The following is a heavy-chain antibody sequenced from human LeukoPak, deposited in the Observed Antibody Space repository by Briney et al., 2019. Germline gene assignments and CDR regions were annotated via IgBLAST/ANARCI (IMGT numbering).Heavy chain of an antibody. CDR1: GGSISSYY. D-gene: IGHD2-2*01. CDR2: INYSGST. Sequence: SETLSLTCTVSGGSISSYYWSWIRQPPGKGLEWIGYINYSGSTNYNPSLKSRVTISVDTSKNQFSLKLSSVTAADTAVYYCARDSVGYCSSTSCHGRWFDPWGQGTLVTVSS. J-gene: IGHJ5*02. V-gene: IGHV4-59*01. CDR3: ARDSVGYCSSTSCHGRWFDP.